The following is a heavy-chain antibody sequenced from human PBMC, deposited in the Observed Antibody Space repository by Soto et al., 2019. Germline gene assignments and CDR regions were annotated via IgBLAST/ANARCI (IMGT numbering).Heavy chain of an antibody. V-gene: IGHV3-23*01. Sequence: EEQLLESGGGLVQPGGSLRLSCAASGFTFSSYAMSWVRQAPGKGLEWVSAISGSGGSTYYADSVKGRFTISRDNSKNTLYLQMNSLRAEDTAVYYCAKESVVVVAASNWFDPWGQGTLVTVSS. CDR2: ISGSGGST. D-gene: IGHD2-15*01. J-gene: IGHJ5*02. CDR1: GFTFSSYA. CDR3: AKESVVVVAASNWFDP.